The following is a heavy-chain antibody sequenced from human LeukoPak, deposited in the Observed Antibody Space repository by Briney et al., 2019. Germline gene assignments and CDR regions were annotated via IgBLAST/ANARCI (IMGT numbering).Heavy chain of an antibody. CDR1: AFTFSSSA. J-gene: IGHJ4*02. CDR3: ARDAARYGSGWYYDF. CDR2: ISSDGGNT. Sequence: GGSLRLSCATSAFTFSSSAMSWVRQAPGKGLEWVSAISSDGGNTYYADSVKGRFSISRDNSRNTLYLQMNSLRAEDTAVYYCARDAARYGSGWYYDFWGQGTLVTVSS. D-gene: IGHD6-19*01. V-gene: IGHV3-23*01.